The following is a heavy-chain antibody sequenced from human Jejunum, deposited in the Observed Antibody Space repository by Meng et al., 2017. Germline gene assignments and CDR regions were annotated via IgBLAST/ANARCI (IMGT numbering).Heavy chain of an antibody. CDR1: GYTFTTYG. V-gene: IGHV1-18*04. Sequence: VHLVRSGAEVKKPGAPVKVSCKAFGYTFTTYGISWGRQAPGQGLEWMGWINPYSGNRNYAQKFQGRVTMTTDSSTNTAYMELRSLRSDDTAVFFCARVFHYYDSSGHYYFDYWGQGTLVTVSS. D-gene: IGHD3-22*01. CDR2: INPYSGNR. CDR3: ARVFHYYDSSGHYYFDY. J-gene: IGHJ4*02.